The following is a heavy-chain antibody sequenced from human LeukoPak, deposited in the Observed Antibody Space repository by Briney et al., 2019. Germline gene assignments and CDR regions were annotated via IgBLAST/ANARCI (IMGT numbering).Heavy chain of an antibody. J-gene: IGHJ6*02. V-gene: IGHV1-2*02. CDR3: ARDTLISVYIAAARLDYYYYYGMDV. CDR2: INPNSGGT. CDR1: GGSFSFDA. Sequence: GASVKVSCKASGGSFSFDAINWLRQAPGQGLEWMGWINPNSGGTNYAQKFQGRVTMTRDTSISTAYMELSRLRSDDTAVYYCARDTLISVYIAAARLDYYYYYGMDVWGQGTTVTVSS. D-gene: IGHD6-13*01.